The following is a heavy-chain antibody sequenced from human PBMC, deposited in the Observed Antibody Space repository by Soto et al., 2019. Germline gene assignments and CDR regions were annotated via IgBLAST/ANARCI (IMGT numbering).Heavy chain of an antibody. CDR1: VGTFSIYA. CDR3: ARDSGYCSGGSCYPDYYYGMDV. Sequence: SVKVSCTASVGTFSIYAISWVRQAPGQGLEWMGGIIPIFGTANYAQKFQGRVTITADESTSTAYMELSSLRSEDTAVYYCARDSGYCSGGSCYPDYYYGMDVWGQGTTVTVSS. CDR2: IIPIFGTA. D-gene: IGHD2-15*01. V-gene: IGHV1-69*13. J-gene: IGHJ6*02.